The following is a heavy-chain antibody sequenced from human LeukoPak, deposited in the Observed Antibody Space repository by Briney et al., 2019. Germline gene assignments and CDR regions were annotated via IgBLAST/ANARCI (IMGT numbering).Heavy chain of an antibody. CDR3: ARRGGVAAPFGY. D-gene: IGHD6-13*01. Sequence: ASVKVSCKASGGPFSSYAISWVRPAPGQGVAWMGGIIPIFGTANYAQKFQGRVTITADKSTSTAYMELSSLSSEDTAVYYCARRGGVAAPFGYWGQGTLVSVSS. J-gene: IGHJ4*02. CDR1: GGPFSSYA. V-gene: IGHV1-69*06. CDR2: IIPIFGTA.